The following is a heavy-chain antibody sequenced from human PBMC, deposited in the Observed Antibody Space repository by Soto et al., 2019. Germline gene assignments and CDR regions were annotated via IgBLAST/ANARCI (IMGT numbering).Heavy chain of an antibody. V-gene: IGHV3-33*01. CDR2: IWYDGSNK. J-gene: IGHJ6*02. Sequence: QVQLVESGGGVVQPGRSLRLSCAASGFTFSSYGMHWVRQAPGKGLEWVAVIWYDGSNKYYADSVKGRFTISRDNSKNTLYLQMNSLRAEDTAVYYCARGGGYCSSTSCYIYYYGMDVWGQGTTVTVSS. CDR1: GFTFSSYG. D-gene: IGHD2-2*02. CDR3: ARGGGYCSSTSCYIYYYGMDV.